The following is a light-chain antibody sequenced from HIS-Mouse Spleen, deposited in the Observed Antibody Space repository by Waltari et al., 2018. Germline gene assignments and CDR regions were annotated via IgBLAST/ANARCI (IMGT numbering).Light chain of an antibody. J-gene: IGKJ4*01. Sequence: DIVMTQSPDSLAVSPGERATINCQSSQSVLYSSNNKNYLAWYQQKPGQPPKLLIYWASTRESGVPDRFSGSGSGTDFTLTISSLQAEDVAVYYCQQYYSTPLTFGGGTKVEIK. V-gene: IGKV4-1*01. CDR3: QQYYSTPLT. CDR2: WAS. CDR1: QSVLYSSNNKNY.